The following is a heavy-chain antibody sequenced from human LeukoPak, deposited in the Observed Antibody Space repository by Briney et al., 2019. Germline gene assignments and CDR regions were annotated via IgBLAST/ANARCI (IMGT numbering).Heavy chain of an antibody. CDR1: GGSISSSRHY. D-gene: IGHD3-22*01. J-gene: IGHJ4*02. CDR2: ILYSGST. CDR3: VRRVAGSGYRDS. V-gene: IGHV4-39*01. Sequence: SETLSLTCTVSGGSISSSRHYWGWIRQPPGKGLEWIGNILYSGSTNYNPSLKSRVTISVDTSKNQSSLKLSSVTAADTADYYCVRRVAGSGYRDSWGQGTLVTVSS.